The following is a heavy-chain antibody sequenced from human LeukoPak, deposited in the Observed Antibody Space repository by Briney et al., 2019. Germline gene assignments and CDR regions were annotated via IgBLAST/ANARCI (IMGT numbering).Heavy chain of an antibody. CDR2: IIPIFGTA. Sequence: SVKVSCKASGGTFSSYAISWVRQAPGQGLEWMGGIIPIFGTANYAQKFQGRVTITRDTSISTAYMELSSLRSEDTAVYYCARAYRRITMVRGAYYYFDYWGQGTLVTVSS. V-gene: IGHV1-69*05. J-gene: IGHJ4*02. D-gene: IGHD3-10*01. CDR1: GGTFSSYA. CDR3: ARAYRRITMVRGAYYYFDY.